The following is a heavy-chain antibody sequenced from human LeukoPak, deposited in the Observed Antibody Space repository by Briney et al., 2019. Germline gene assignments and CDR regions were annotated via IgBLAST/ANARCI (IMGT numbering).Heavy chain of an antibody. Sequence: ASVKVSCKASDYTFSSYGITWVRQAPGQGLEWMGRISAFNGNTNYAQKLQGRVTMTTDTSTSTAYMELRSLRSDDTAVYYCARDSGVSGSNRLFDYWGQGTLVTVSS. CDR2: ISAFNGNT. J-gene: IGHJ4*02. CDR1: DYTFSSYG. CDR3: ARDSGVSGSNRLFDY. D-gene: IGHD4-23*01. V-gene: IGHV1-18*01.